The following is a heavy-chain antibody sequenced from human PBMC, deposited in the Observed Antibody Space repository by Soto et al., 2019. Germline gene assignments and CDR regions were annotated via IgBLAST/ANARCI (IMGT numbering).Heavy chain of an antibody. Sequence: EVQLLQSGGGSVQPGGSLRLSCAASGLTLSSYAMSWVRQAPGKGLEWVSVISGSGSYTSYADSGKGRFTISRDNSKNTLYLQMNSLRAEDTAVYYCAPIYSGYDPVDDWGQGTLVTVSS. V-gene: IGHV3-23*01. CDR1: GLTLSSYA. CDR3: APIYSGYDPVDD. D-gene: IGHD5-12*01. CDR2: ISGSGSYT. J-gene: IGHJ4*02.